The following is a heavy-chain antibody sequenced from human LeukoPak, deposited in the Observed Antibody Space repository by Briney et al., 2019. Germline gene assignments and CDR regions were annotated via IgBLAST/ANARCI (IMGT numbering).Heavy chain of an antibody. CDR1: GGSVSSGSYY. J-gene: IGHJ4*02. Sequence: SETLSLTCTVSGGSVSSGSYYWSWIRQPPGKGLEWIGYIYYSGSTYYNPSLKSRVTISVDTSKNQFSLKLSSVTAADTAVYYCARSGSSWYWSSVDYWGQGTLVTVSS. CDR3: ARSGSSWYWSSVDY. D-gene: IGHD6-13*01. V-gene: IGHV4-61*01. CDR2: IYYSGST.